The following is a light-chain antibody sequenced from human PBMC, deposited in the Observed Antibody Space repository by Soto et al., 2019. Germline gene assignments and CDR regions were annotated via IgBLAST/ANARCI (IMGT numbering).Light chain of an antibody. Sequence: DIQMTQSPSTLSASVGDRVTITCRASQSISSWLAWYQQKPGKAPKLLIHEASRLESGVPSRFSGSESGTEFTLTLNGLHAEDSATYYCQQYPNFPLTFGGGTKVEIK. CDR3: QQYPNFPLT. CDR2: EAS. V-gene: IGKV1-5*01. J-gene: IGKJ4*01. CDR1: QSISSW.